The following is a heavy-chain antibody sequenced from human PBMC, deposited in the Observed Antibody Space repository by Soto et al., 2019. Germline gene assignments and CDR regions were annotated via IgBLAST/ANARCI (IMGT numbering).Heavy chain of an antibody. CDR1: GYTFTSYD. V-gene: IGHV1-8*01. CDR2: MNPNSGST. D-gene: IGHD3-16*02. Sequence: ASVKVSCKASGYTFTSYDINWVRQATGQGLEWMGWMNPNSGSTGYAQKFQGRVTMTRNTSISTAYMELSSLRSEDTAVYYCARIRTVGYDYIWGSYRSDAFDIWGQGIMVTVSS. CDR3: ARIRTVGYDYIWGSYRSDAFDI. J-gene: IGHJ3*02.